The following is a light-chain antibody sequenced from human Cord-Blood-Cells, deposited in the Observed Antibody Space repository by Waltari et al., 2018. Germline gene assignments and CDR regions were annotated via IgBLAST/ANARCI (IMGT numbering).Light chain of an antibody. J-gene: IGLJ3*02. CDR2: DVS. CDR3: SSYTSSSTLV. CDR1: SSDVGGYNY. V-gene: IGLV2-14*01. Sequence: QSALTQPASVSGSPGQSITISCTGTSSDVGGYNYVSWYQQHPGKAPKLMIYDVSNRPSGVSNRFSASNSGNTASLTISGLQAEDEADYYCSSYTSSSTLVFGGGTKLTVL.